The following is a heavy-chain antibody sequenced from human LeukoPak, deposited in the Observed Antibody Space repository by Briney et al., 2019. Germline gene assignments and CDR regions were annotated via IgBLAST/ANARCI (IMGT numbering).Heavy chain of an antibody. J-gene: IGHJ4*02. CDR1: GGSISGYY. D-gene: IGHD6-19*01. CDR2: IYYSGST. CDR3: ARRDTSVWLPDY. V-gene: IGHV4-59*08. Sequence: SETLSLTCTVSGGSISGYYWSWIRQPPGKGLEWIGYIYYSGSTNYNPSLESRVTISVDTSNNQFSLKLSSVTAADTAVYYCARRDTSVWLPDYWGQGTLVTVPS.